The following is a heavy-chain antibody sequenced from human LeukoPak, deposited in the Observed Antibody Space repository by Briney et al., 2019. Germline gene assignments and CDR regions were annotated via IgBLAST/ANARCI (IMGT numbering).Heavy chain of an antibody. V-gene: IGHV4-59*01. D-gene: IGHD1-26*01. J-gene: IGHJ2*01. Sequence: SETLSLTCAVSGGSISTYYWTWIRQPPREGLERIGYVDYSGSTNSNPSLKSRVTLSVDSSRNQFSLKVNSVTAADTAVYYRARVGSYCFDLWGRGTLVTVSS. CDR2: VDYSGST. CDR3: ARVGSYCFDL. CDR1: GGSISTYY.